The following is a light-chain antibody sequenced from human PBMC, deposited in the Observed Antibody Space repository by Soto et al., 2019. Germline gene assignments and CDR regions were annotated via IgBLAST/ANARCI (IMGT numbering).Light chain of an antibody. CDR3: CSYGGGYTPLL. J-gene: IGLJ2*01. Sequence: QSALTQPPSASGSPGQSVTISCTGTKNDIGVYDFVSWYQHHPGKAPRLIIYEVVQRPSGVPDRFSGSKSGNTASLTVSGLQAEDEADYYCCSYGGGYTPLLFGGGTKVTVL. V-gene: IGLV2-8*01. CDR2: EVV. CDR1: KNDIGVYDF.